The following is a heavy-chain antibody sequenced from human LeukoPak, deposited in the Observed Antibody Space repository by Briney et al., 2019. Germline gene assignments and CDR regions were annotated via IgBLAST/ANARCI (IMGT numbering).Heavy chain of an antibody. Sequence: SETLSLTCTVSSDSISNSDWWGWVRQPPGRGLEWIGEIHQSGITNYNPSLKSRVTISIDKSKNQFSLRVRAVTAADTAGHYCGNNGRAHVDYWGQGTLVTVSS. V-gene: IGHV4-4*02. J-gene: IGHJ4*02. D-gene: IGHD2-8*01. CDR2: IHQSGIT. CDR1: SDSISNSDW. CDR3: GNNGRAHVDY.